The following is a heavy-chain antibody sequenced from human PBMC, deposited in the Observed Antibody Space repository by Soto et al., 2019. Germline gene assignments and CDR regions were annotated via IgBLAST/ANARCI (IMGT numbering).Heavy chain of an antibody. D-gene: IGHD3-16*01. Sequence: QITLKESGPTLVKPTQTLTLTCTLSGFSFSTSGMAVGWIRQPPGKAPECLALIFWDGDKRYSPSLKTRLTLTNDTSENQVVLTMTNMDPVASCTYYCAFRLTLGPTGGAFDIWGRGTEVTVSS. V-gene: IGHV2-5*02. CDR3: AFRLTLGPTGGAFDI. CDR2: IFWDGDK. CDR1: GFSFSTSGMA. J-gene: IGHJ3*02.